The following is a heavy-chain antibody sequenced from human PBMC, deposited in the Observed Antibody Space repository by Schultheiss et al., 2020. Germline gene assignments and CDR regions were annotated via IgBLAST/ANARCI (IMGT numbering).Heavy chain of an antibody. D-gene: IGHD6-19*01. CDR2: IYHSGST. CDR3: ARDGSGWDWFDP. CDR1: GGSISSGGYS. J-gene: IGHJ5*02. V-gene: IGHV4-30-2*05. Sequence: SETLSLTCAVSGGSISSGGYSWSWIRQPPGKGLEWIGYIYHSGSTYYNPSLKSRVIISVDTSKNQFSLKLRSVTAADTAVYYCARDGSGWDWFDPWGQGTLVTVSS.